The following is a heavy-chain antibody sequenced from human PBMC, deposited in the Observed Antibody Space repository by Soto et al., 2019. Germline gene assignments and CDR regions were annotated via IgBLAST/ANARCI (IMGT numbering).Heavy chain of an antibody. CDR3: VRMDGGYTDH. Sequence: QVQLQQWGAGLLKPSETLSLTCAVYGGSFSGYYWSWIRQPPGKGLEWIGEINHSGYTSYNPSLKSRVTISLDTSKNQFSLKLTSVTAADTAVYYCVRMDGGYTDHWGQGNLVTVSS. J-gene: IGHJ4*02. V-gene: IGHV4-34*01. CDR1: GGSFSGYY. CDR2: INHSGYT. D-gene: IGHD2-15*01.